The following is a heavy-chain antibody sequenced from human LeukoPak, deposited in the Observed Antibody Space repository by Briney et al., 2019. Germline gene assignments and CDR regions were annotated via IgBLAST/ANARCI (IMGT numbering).Heavy chain of an antibody. CDR2: IGPTGSDR. J-gene: IGHJ4*02. D-gene: IGHD1-14*01. Sequence: EGSLRLSCTASGLTFSTSGFNWVRQAPGKGLEWVASIGPTGSDRYHADSIKGRFTISRDNANNFLYLQMNSLRAEDTAVYYCATETNGRHYDYWGQGTLLTVSS. V-gene: IGHV3-21*06. CDR3: ATETNGRHYDY. CDR1: GLTFSTSG.